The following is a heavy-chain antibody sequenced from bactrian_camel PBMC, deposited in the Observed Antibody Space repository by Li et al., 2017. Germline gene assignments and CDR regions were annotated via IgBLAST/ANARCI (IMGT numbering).Heavy chain of an antibody. V-gene: IGHV3S53*01. J-gene: IGHJ4*01. CDR2: ADSDGTT. CDR1: GVIYSGTC. D-gene: IGHD2*01. Sequence: HVQLVESGGGSVQAGGSLRLSCAASGVIYSGTCMGWFRWAPGKEREEVAAADSDGTTRYADSVKGRFTISKDSPNTLCLQMNSLKPEDTAMYYCVADVFPRCLRFFEGDGGSWTPPKYEGQGTQVTVS.